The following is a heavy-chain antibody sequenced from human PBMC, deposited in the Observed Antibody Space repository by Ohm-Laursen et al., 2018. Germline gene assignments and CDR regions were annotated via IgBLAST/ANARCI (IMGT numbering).Heavy chain of an antibody. CDR1: GFTFSSYG. D-gene: IGHD2-21*02. V-gene: IGHV3-30*18. CDR3: SKDLMQYCGGDCYLDY. J-gene: IGHJ4*02. Sequence: LSLTCAASGFTFSSYGMHWVRQAPGKGLEWVAVISYDGSNKYYADSVKGRFTISRDNSKNTLYLQMNSLRAEDTAVYYRSKDLMQYCGGDCYLDYWGQGTLVTVSS. CDR2: ISYDGSNK.